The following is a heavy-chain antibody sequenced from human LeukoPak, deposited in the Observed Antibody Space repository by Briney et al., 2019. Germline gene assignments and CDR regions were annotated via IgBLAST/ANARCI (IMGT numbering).Heavy chain of an antibody. D-gene: IGHD3-22*01. CDR3: AKDSARMIVVVIIDY. Sequence: PGGSLRLSCAASGFTFSSYAMSWVRQAPGKGLEWVSAISGSGGSTYYADSVKGRFTIPRDNSKNTLYLQMNSLRAEDTAVYYCAKDSARMIVVVIIDYWGQGTLVTVSS. CDR1: GFTFSSYA. V-gene: IGHV3-23*01. J-gene: IGHJ4*02. CDR2: ISGSGGST.